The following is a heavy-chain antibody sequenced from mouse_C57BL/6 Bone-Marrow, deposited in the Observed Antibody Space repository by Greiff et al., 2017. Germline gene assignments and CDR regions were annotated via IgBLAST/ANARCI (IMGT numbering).Heavy chain of an antibody. V-gene: IGHV1-81*01. Sequence: QFQLQQSGAELARPGASVKLSCKASGYNFTSYGISWVKQRTGQGLEWIGEIYPRSGNTYYNAKFKGKSTRTADKSSSTAYMELRSLTSEDSAVYFCARVDYYGSSPRFAYWGQGTLVTVSA. D-gene: IGHD1-1*01. CDR2: IYPRSGNT. CDR1: GYNFTSYG. CDR3: ARVDYYGSSPRFAY. J-gene: IGHJ3*01.